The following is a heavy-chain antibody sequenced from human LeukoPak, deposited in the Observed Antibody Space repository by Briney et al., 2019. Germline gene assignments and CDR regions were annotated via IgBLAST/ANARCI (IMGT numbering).Heavy chain of an antibody. D-gene: IGHD5-12*01. J-gene: IGHJ3*02. CDR3: ARVRGVPLPSLAFDI. CDR1: GGTFSSYA. Sequence: ASVKVSCKASGGTFSSYAISWVRQAPGQGLEWMGGIIPIFGTANYAQKFQGRVTITADESTSTAYMELSSLRSEDTAVYYCARVRGVPLPSLAFDIWGQGTMVTVSS. CDR2: IIPIFGTA. V-gene: IGHV1-69*13.